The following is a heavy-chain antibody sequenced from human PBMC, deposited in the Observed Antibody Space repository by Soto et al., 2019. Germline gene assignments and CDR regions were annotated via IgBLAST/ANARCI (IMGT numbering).Heavy chain of an antibody. V-gene: IGHV3-15*01. J-gene: IGHJ6*02. CDR2: IKSKTDGGTT. D-gene: IGHD2-8*01. Sequence: GSLRLSCAASGFTFSNAWMSWVRQAPGKGLEWVGRIKSKTDGGTTDYAAPVKGRFTISRDDSKNTLYLQMNSLKTEDTAVYYCTIDDVWCTNGVCRYSYYAMDDWGQGTTVTVSS. CDR1: GFTFSNAW. CDR3: TIDDVWCTNGVCRYSYYAMDD.